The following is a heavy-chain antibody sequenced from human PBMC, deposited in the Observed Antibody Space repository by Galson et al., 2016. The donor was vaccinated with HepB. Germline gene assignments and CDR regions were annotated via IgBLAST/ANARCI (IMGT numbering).Heavy chain of an antibody. J-gene: IGHJ6*02. CDR3: AKPEGGSSGWYGFYYYYGMDV. CDR2: IRDRGNSYAT. D-gene: IGHD6-19*01. CDR1: GITFTRDW. V-gene: IGHV3-73*01. Sequence: SLRLSCTASGITFTRDWMSWVRQAPGKGLEWICRIRDRGNSYATAETAPVAGRLTISRDDSKNTAYLRMNSLKTEYTPVFYCAKPEGGSSGWYGFYYYYGMDVWGQGTTVTVSS.